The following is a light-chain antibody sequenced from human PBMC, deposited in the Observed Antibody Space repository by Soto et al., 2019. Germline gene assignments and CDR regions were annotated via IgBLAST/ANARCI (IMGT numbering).Light chain of an antibody. CDR2: TSS. Sequence: DIQMTQSPSSLSVSVGDRVTITCRASQSISDFFHWYQQLPGKAPSLLIYTSSNLQSGVQSRFSGSGSGTDFSLTISSLQPEDSATYYCQQSYSTPYTFGQGTKLEI. CDR3: QQSYSTPYT. J-gene: IGKJ2*01. V-gene: IGKV1-39*01. CDR1: QSISDF.